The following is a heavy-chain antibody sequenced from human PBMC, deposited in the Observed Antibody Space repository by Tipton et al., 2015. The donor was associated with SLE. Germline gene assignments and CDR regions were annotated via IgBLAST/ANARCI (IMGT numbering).Heavy chain of an antibody. CDR2: INYRGST. CDR1: GDSISSGDYY. J-gene: IGHJ2*01. D-gene: IGHD5-24*01. CDR3: ARNLGPEWMATKRGYFDL. Sequence: TLSLTCTVSGDSISSGDYYWSWIRQPPGKGPEWIGYINYRGSTYYSPSLKTRVTISVDTSKNQFSLKLSSVTAADTAVYYCARNLGPEWMATKRGYFDLWGRGTLVSVSS. V-gene: IGHV4-30-4*08.